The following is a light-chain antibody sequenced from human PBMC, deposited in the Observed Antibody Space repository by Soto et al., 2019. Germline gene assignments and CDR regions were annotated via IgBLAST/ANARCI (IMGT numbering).Light chain of an antibody. J-gene: IGKJ1*01. CDR2: KAS. CDR1: QSISSW. CDR3: KQYNSYFRT. Sequence: DIQMNQSPSTLSASVGYRFTITCRASQSISSWLSWYQQKPGKAPKLLIYKASSLESGVPSRFSGSGSGTEFTLTISSLQPDDFATYYCKQYNSYFRTFGQGTMVDIK. V-gene: IGKV1-5*03.